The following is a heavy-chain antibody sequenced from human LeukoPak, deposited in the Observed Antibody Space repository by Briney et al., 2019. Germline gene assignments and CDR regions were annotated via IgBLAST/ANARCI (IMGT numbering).Heavy chain of an antibody. V-gene: IGHV3-53*01. Sequence: GGSLRLSCAASGFTVSSIYMSWVRQAPGKGLEWVSIIYSGGTTYYVDSVKGRFTISRDNSKNTLYLQTNSLRAEDTAVYYCARGGAFDIWGQGTKVTVSS. CDR2: IYSGGTT. CDR1: GFTVSSIY. J-gene: IGHJ3*02. CDR3: ARGGAFDI.